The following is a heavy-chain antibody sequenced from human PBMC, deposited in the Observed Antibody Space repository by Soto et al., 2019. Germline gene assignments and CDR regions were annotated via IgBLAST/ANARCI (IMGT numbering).Heavy chain of an antibody. J-gene: IGHJ4*02. CDR2: IYYSGST. Sequence: SETLSLTCTVSGGSISSSSYYWGWIRQPPGKGLEWIGSIYYSGSTYYNPSLKSRVTISVDTSKNQFSLKLSSVTAADTAVYYCARWPWELRTFDYWGQGTLVTVSS. D-gene: IGHD1-26*01. CDR3: ARWPWELRTFDY. V-gene: IGHV4-39*01. CDR1: GGSISSSSYY.